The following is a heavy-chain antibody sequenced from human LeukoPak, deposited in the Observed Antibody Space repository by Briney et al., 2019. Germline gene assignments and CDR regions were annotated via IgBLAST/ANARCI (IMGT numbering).Heavy chain of an antibody. CDR1: GFTFDDYA. V-gene: IGHV3-9*01. D-gene: IGHD5-12*01. J-gene: IGHJ4*02. Sequence: GGSLRLSCAASGFTFDDYAMHWVRQAPGKGLEWVSGISWNSGSIGYADSVKGRFTISRDNAKNSLYLQMNSLRAEDTALYYCAKDLNTYSGFDYWGQGTLVTVSS. CDR2: ISWNSGSI. CDR3: AKDLNTYSGFDY.